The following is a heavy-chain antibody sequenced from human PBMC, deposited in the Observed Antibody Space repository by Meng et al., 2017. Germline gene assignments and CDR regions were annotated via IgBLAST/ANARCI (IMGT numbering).Heavy chain of an antibody. CDR1: GFTFDDYA. V-gene: IGHV3-9*01. CDR3: AREANTAAFDY. J-gene: IGHJ4*02. D-gene: IGHD5-18*01. CDR2: ISWNSGSI. Sequence: LSLTCAASGFTFDDYAMHWVRQAPGKGLEWVSGISWNSGSIGYADSVKGRFTISRDNTKNSLYLQMNSLRAEDTAVYYCAREANTAAFDYWGQGTLVTVSS.